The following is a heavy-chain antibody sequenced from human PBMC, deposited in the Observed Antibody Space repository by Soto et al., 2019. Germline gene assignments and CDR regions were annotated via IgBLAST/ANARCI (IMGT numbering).Heavy chain of an antibody. Sequence: PGGSLRLSCAASGFTLSSYAMSWVRQAPGKGLEWVSAISGSGGSTYYADSVKGRFTISRDNSKNTLYLQMNSLRAEDTAVYYCAKGSPDTYRRIRFDYWGQGTLVTVSS. V-gene: IGHV3-23*01. J-gene: IGHJ4*02. D-gene: IGHD5-18*01. CDR1: GFTLSSYA. CDR2: ISGSGGST. CDR3: AKGSPDTYRRIRFDY.